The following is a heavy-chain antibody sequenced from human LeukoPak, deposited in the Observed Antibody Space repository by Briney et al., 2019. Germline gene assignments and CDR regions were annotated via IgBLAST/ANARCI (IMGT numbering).Heavy chain of an antibody. V-gene: IGHV4-34*01. Sequence: SETLSLTCAVYGGSFSGYYWSWIRQPPGKGLEWIGEINHSGSTNYNPSLKSRVTISVDTSKNQFSLKLSSVTAADTAVYYCARDRIGYDQRPNAFDIWGQGTMVTVSS. J-gene: IGHJ3*02. CDR1: GGSFSGYY. CDR2: INHSGST. CDR3: ARDRIGYDQRPNAFDI. D-gene: IGHD5-12*01.